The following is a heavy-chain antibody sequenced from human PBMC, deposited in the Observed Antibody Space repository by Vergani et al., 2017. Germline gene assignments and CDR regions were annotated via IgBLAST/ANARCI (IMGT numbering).Heavy chain of an antibody. D-gene: IGHD6-19*01. CDR3: ARDRGIAVAADYYYYGMDV. J-gene: IGHJ6*02. V-gene: IGHV3-33*01. CDR2: IWYDGSKK. CDR1: GFTFSSYG. Sequence: QVQLVESGGGVVQPGRSLRLSCAASGFTFSSYGMHWVRQAPGKGLEWVAVIWYDGSKKYYADSGKGRFTISRDNSKNTLXLQMNSLRAEDTAVYYCARDRGIAVAADYYYYGMDVWGQGP.